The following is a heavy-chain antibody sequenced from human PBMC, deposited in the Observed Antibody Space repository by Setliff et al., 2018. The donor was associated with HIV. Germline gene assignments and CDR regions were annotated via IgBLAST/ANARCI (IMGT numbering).Heavy chain of an antibody. CDR3: ARAKGYDYYMDV. J-gene: IGHJ6*03. D-gene: IGHD2-15*01. CDR1: GGSISSGSYY. CDR2: IYTSGST. Sequence: ASETLSLTCTVSGGSISSGSYYWSWIRQPAGKGLEWIGHIYTSGSTNYNPSLKSRVTISVHTSKNQFSLKLTSVTAADTAVYYCARAKGYDYYMDVWGRGTTVTVSS. V-gene: IGHV4-61*09.